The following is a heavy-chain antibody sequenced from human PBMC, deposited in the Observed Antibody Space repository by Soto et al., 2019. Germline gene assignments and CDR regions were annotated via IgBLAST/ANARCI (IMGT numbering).Heavy chain of an antibody. CDR1: GFSFDDFA. CDR3: ARDLSGWSPGEVPFPIDH. Sequence: VQLAESGGGLVQPGRSLRLSCVASGFSFDDFAMHWVRQAPGKGLEWVSGINWNNKTRGYADSVRGRFIVSRDNAKKSLYLQMNSLRVEDTALYYCARDLSGWSPGEVPFPIDHWGQGTQVTVSS. D-gene: IGHD3-10*01. V-gene: IGHV3-9*01. J-gene: IGHJ4*02. CDR2: INWNNKTR.